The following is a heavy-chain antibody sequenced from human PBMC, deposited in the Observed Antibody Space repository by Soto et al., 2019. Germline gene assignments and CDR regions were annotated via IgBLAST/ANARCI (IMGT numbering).Heavy chain of an antibody. J-gene: IGHJ6*02. D-gene: IGHD2-2*01. CDR1: GGTFSSYA. V-gene: IGHV1-69*01. Sequence: QVQLVQSGAEVKKPGSSVKVSCKASGGTFSSYAISWVRQAPGQGLEWMGGIIPIFGTAYYAQKFQGRVTITADESTSTAYMELSSLRSEDTAVYYCARGYCSSTSCYGGYYYYGMDVWGQGTTVTVSS. CDR3: ARGYCSSTSCYGGYYYYGMDV. CDR2: IIPIFGTA.